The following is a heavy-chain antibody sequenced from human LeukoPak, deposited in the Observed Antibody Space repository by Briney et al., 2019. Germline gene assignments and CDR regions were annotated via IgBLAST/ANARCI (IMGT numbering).Heavy chain of an antibody. CDR3: AKDQAGPGTYSSSWYEGDAFDI. Sequence: PGGSLRLSCAASGFTFSSYAMSWVRQAPGKGLEWVSAISGSGGSTYYADSVKGRFTISRDNSKNTLYLQVNSLRAEDTAVYYCAKDQAGPGTYSSSWYEGDAFDIRGQGTMVTVSS. CDR1: GFTFSSYA. J-gene: IGHJ3*02. D-gene: IGHD6-13*01. CDR2: ISGSGGST. V-gene: IGHV3-23*01.